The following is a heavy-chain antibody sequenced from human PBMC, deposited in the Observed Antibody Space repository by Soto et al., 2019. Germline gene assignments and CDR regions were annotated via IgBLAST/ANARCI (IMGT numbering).Heavy chain of an antibody. Sequence: QVQLQQWGAGLLKPSETLSLTCAVYGGSFSGYYWSWIRQPPGKGLEWIGEINHSGSTNYNPSLKSRVTISVDTSKNQFSLKLSSVTAADTAVYYCARVGVEGKGGTFDPWGQGTLVTVSS. D-gene: IGHD3-10*01. V-gene: IGHV4-34*01. CDR3: ARVGVEGKGGTFDP. CDR1: GGSFSGYY. J-gene: IGHJ5*02. CDR2: INHSGST.